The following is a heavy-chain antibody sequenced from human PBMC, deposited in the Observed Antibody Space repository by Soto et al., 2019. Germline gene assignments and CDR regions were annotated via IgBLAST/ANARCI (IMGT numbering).Heavy chain of an antibody. CDR2: IYYSGST. D-gene: IGHD3-10*01. CDR1: GGSISSYY. V-gene: IGHV4-59*08. Sequence: QVQLQESGPGLVKPSETLSLTCTVPGGSISSYYWSWIRQPPGKGLEWIGYIYYSGSTNYNPSLKSRVTISVDTSKNQFSLKLSSVTAADTAVYYCARSTIIWFGETYYYYMDVWGKGTTVTVSS. J-gene: IGHJ6*03. CDR3: ARSTIIWFGETYYYYMDV.